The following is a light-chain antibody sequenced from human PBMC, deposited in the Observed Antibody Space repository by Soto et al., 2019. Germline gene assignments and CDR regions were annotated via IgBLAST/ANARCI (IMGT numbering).Light chain of an antibody. Sequence: QSALTQPASVSGSPGQSITFSCTGTSSDVGGYNSVSWYQQDPGKAPKLIIYDVSTRPSGVSNRFSGSKSGNTASLTISGLQAEDEADYYCSSYTSSSTLVFGGGTKLTVL. CDR2: DVS. CDR1: SSDVGGYNS. V-gene: IGLV2-14*01. CDR3: SSYTSSSTLV. J-gene: IGLJ2*01.